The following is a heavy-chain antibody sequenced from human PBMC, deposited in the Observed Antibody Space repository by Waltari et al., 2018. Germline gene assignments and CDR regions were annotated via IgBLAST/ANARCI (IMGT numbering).Heavy chain of an antibody. Sequence: QVQLQESVPGLVKPSETLSLTCTVSGYSISSGYYWGWIRPPPGKGLEWIGSIYHSGSTYYNPSLKSRVTISVDTSKNKFSLKLSSVTAADTAVYYCARISSIAARRYYYYMDVWGKGTTVTVSS. D-gene: IGHD6-6*01. J-gene: IGHJ6*03. V-gene: IGHV4-38-2*02. CDR2: IYHSGST. CDR1: GYSISSGYY. CDR3: ARISSIAARRYYYYMDV.